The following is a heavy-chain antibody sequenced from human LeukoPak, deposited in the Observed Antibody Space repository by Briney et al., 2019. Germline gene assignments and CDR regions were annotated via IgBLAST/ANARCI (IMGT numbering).Heavy chain of an antibody. CDR2: IYTSGST. Sequence: PSQTLSLTCTVSGGSISSATYYWNWIRQPAGKGLEWIGRIYTSGSTNYNPSLKSRVTMSVDTSKNQFSLKLSSVTAADTAVYYCARSPRDWGQGTLVTVSS. V-gene: IGHV4-61*02. J-gene: IGHJ4*02. CDR1: GGSISSATYY. CDR3: ARSPRD.